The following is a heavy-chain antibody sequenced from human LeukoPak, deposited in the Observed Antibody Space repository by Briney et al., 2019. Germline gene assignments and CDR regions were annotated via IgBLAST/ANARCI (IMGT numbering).Heavy chain of an antibody. J-gene: IGHJ4*02. D-gene: IGHD2-15*01. CDR2: ISAYNGNT. CDR3: ARVGPPPHPDIVVVVAATLEGGYFDY. V-gene: IGHV1-18*01. Sequence: GASVKVSCKASGYTFTSYGISWVRQAPGQGLEWMGWISAYNGNTNYAQKLQGRVTMTTDTSTSTAYMELRSLRSDDTAVYYCARVGPPPHPDIVVVVAATLEGGYFDYWGQGTLVTVSS. CDR1: GYTFTSYG.